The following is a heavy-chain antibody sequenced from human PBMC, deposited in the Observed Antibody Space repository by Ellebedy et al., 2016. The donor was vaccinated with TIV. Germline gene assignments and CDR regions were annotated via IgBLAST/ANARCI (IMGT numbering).Heavy chain of an antibody. J-gene: IGHJ5*02. V-gene: IGHV3-66*01. CDR1: GFSVSSNY. CDR3: VRERMPTPT. D-gene: IGHD2-2*01. CDR2: IYSGNNT. Sequence: GESPKISCAASGFSVSSNYMTWVRQAPGKGLEWVSVIYSGNNTHYADSVKGRFTISRDNFKNSVYLQMDRLRVEDTALYYCVRERMPTPTWGQGTLVTVSP.